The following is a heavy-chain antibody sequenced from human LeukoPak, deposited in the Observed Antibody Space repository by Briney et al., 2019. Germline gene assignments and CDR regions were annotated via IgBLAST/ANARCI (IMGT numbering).Heavy chain of an antibody. CDR3: AGFPSSYDSSGLDAFDI. J-gene: IGHJ3*02. CDR2: IYPGDSDT. V-gene: IGHV5-51*01. Sequence: GESLKISCKGSGYSFTSYWIGWVRQMPGKGLEWMGIIYPGDSDTRYSPSFQGRVTISADKSISTAYLQWSSLKASDTAMYYCAGFPSSYDSSGLDAFDIWGQGTMVTVSS. CDR1: GYSFTSYW. D-gene: IGHD3-22*01.